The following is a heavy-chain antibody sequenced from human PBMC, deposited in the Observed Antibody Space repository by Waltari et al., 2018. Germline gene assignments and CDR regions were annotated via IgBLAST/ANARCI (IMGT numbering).Heavy chain of an antibody. Sequence: QLHLVESGGGVVQPGGSLRLSCEASGFTFNNFGMHWVRQAPGKGLEWVAGIRYDGDNKFYADSVKGRFIISRDNSKNTLFLETNSLRIEDTAVYYCARDIIAPRPDGFDVWGQGTLVTVSA. J-gene: IGHJ3*01. CDR2: IRYDGDNK. CDR3: ARDIIAPRPDGFDV. V-gene: IGHV3-33*01. CDR1: GFTFNNFG. D-gene: IGHD6-6*01.